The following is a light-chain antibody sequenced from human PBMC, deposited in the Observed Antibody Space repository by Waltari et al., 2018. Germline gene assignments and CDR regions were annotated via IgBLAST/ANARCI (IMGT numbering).Light chain of an antibody. CDR1: QIVGNK. CDR2: DAS. V-gene: IGKV3-15*01. CDR3: QQYNNWPPVT. J-gene: IGKJ1*01. Sequence: EIVMTQSPATLSVSPGERATLSCWASQIVGNKLAWYQQKPGQAPRLLVYDASTRATGIPARFFGSGSGTYFTLTIINMQSEDSALYICQQYNNWPPVTFGQGTKVEIK.